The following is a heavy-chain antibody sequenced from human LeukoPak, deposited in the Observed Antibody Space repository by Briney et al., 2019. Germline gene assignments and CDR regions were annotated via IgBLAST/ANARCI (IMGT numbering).Heavy chain of an antibody. V-gene: IGHV3-30*02. Sequence: GGSLRLSCAASGFTFSSYGMHWVRQAPGKGLEWVAFIRSDGINKYHADSVKGRFTISRDNSKNTLYLQMNSLRAEDTAVYYCAKLGKTENHYGSGRFSYYYYMDVWGKGTTVTISS. CDR2: IRSDGINK. CDR3: AKLGKTENHYGSGRFSYYYYMDV. J-gene: IGHJ6*03. CDR1: GFTFSSYG. D-gene: IGHD3-10*01.